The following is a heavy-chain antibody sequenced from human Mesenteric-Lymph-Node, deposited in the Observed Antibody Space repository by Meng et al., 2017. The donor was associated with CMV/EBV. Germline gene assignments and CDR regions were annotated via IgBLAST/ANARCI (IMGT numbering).Heavy chain of an antibody. J-gene: IGHJ4*02. V-gene: IGHV4-34*01. CDR2: IKHSGSA. D-gene: IGHD6-6*01. CDR3: ATDEPSPYSSSSFDS. Sequence: YRASFSVSCWSCIRPPPGGGRWWIVDIKHSGSANYNPPLTSRVTISVHTSKHLFSRKLSSVTAAGTTVYYCATDEPSPYSSSSFDSWGQGILVTVSS. CDR1: RASFSVSC.